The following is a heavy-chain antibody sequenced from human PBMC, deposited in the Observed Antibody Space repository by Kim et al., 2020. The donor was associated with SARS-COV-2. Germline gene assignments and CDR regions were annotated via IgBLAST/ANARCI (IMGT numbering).Heavy chain of an antibody. D-gene: IGHD6-19*01. CDR1: GFTFSSYS. J-gene: IGHJ6*02. CDR2: ITNSGSTI. Sequence: GGSVRLSCAVSGFTFSSYSMNWVRQAPGKGLEWVSYITNSGSTIYYADSVKGRFTISRDNAKNSLYLQMNSLRAEDTAVYYCARDTPSIAVENYYGMDVWGQGTTVTVSS. CDR3: ARDTPSIAVENYYGMDV. V-gene: IGHV3-48*04.